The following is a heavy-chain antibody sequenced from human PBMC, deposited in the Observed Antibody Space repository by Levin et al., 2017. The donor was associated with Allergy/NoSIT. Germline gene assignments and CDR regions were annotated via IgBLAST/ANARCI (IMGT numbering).Heavy chain of an antibody. J-gene: IGHJ4*02. Sequence: GGSLRLSCTASGLTFTDYGVHWVRQAPDKGLEWVAIITSDGSHKYYADSVRGRFTISRDNSRNTLYLQMNSLRVEDTAVYFCSAFGSFDYWGLGTLVTVSS. V-gene: IGHV3-30*03. CDR3: SAFGSFDY. CDR2: ITSDGSHK. CDR1: GLTFTDYG. D-gene: IGHD3-3*02.